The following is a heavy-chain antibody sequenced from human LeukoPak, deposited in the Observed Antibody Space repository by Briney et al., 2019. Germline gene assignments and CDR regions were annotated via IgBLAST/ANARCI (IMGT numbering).Heavy chain of an antibody. CDR1: GGSITNYY. CDR3: ARGNEYCSSTSCYALYYYYYMDV. V-gene: IGHV4-59*12. Sequence: PSETLSLTCTVSGGSITNYYWSWIRQPPGKGLEWIGFSYYNGNTNYNPSLKSRVTISVDMSKNQFSLKLSSVTAADTAVYYCARGNEYCSSTSCYALYYYYYMDVWGKGTTVTVSS. CDR2: SYYNGNT. D-gene: IGHD2-2*01. J-gene: IGHJ6*03.